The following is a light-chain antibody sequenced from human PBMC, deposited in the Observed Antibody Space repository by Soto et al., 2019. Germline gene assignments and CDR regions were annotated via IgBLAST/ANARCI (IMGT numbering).Light chain of an antibody. CDR2: TND. J-gene: IGLJ3*02. CDR1: SSNIGSNT. V-gene: IGLV1-44*01. CDR3: AAWDDSLNAPV. Sequence: QSVLTQPPSASGTPGQRVTISCSGSSSNIGSNTVTWYHHLPGTAPKVLIYTNDQRPSGVPDRFSGSKSGTSASLAISGLQSEDEAEHYCAAWDDSLNAPVFGGGTKLTVL.